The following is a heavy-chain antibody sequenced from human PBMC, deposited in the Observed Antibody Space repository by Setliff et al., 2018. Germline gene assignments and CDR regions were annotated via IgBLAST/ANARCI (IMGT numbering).Heavy chain of an antibody. V-gene: IGHV3-53*01. CDR1: GFTVSSNY. D-gene: IGHD2-21*01. CDR2: IYSGGST. Sequence: PGGSLRLSCAASGFTVSSNYMSWVRQAPGKGLEWVSVIYSGGSTYYADSVKGRFTISRDNSKNSLYLQMDSLRPEDTAVYYCAKDRLFPRYWGLGTLVTVSS. CDR3: AKDRLFPRY. J-gene: IGHJ4*02.